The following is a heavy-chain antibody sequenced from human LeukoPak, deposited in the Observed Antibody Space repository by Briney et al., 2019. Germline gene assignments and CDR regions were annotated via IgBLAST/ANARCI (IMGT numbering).Heavy chain of an antibody. J-gene: IGHJ4*02. V-gene: IGHV3-21*01. CDR2: ISSSSSYI. CDR3: ARGWDSSGYYYSFDY. CDR1: GFTFSSYS. Sequence: GGSLRLSCAASGFTFSSYSMNWVRQAPGKGLEWVSSISSSSSYIYYADPVKGRFTISRDNAKNSLYLQMNSLRAEDTAVYYCARGWDSSGYYYSFDYWGQGTLVTVSS. D-gene: IGHD3-22*01.